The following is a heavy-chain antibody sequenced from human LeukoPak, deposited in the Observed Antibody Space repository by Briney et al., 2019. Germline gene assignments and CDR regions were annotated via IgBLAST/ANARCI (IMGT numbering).Heavy chain of an antibody. CDR2: IKQDGSEK. CDR1: GFTFSSYW. V-gene: IGHV3-7*01. Sequence: RGSLRLSCAASGFTFSSYWMSWVRQAPGKGLEWVANIKQDGSEKYYVDSVKGGFTISRDNAKNSLYLQMNSLRAEDTAVYYCASGPYGVVDYWGQGTLVTVSS. CDR3: ASGPYGVVDY. J-gene: IGHJ4*02. D-gene: IGHD4-17*01.